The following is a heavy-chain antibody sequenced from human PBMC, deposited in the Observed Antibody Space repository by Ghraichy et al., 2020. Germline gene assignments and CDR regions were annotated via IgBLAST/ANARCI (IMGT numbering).Heavy chain of an antibody. V-gene: IGHV4-34*01. CDR3: ARGTLLRYFDWFPRFDY. CDR2: INHSGST. J-gene: IGHJ4*02. Sequence: SETLSLTCAVYGGSFSGYYWSWIRQPPGKGLEWIGEINHSGSTNYNPSLKSRVTISVDTSKNQFSLKLSSVTAADTAVYYCARGTLLRYFDWFPRFDYWGQGTLVTVSS. CDR1: GGSFSGYY. D-gene: IGHD3-9*01.